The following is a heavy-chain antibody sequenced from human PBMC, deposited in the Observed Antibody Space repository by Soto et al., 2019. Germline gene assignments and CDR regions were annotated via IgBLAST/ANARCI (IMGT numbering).Heavy chain of an antibody. CDR3: VKFFVETWGSSGWPWSLDS. Sequence: EVQLLESGGGLVQPGGSLRLSCAASGLTFSKYAMSWVRQAPGKGLEWVSALSGTGTTTYSAYSVRGRFTFSRGNSNNMLYLQMNSLSPEDTALYYCVKFFVETWGSSGWPWSLDSWGQRTLVTVSS. D-gene: IGHD6-25*01. J-gene: IGHJ4*02. V-gene: IGHV3-23*01. CDR2: LSGTGTTT. CDR1: GLTFSKYA.